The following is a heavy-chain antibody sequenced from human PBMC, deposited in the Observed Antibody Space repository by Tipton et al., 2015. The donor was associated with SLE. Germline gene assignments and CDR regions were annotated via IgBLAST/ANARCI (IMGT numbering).Heavy chain of an antibody. Sequence: SLRLSCSASGFTFSSYAMHWVRQAPGKGLEYVSAISSNGGSTYYADSVKGRFTISRDNAKNSLYLQMNSLRAEDTAVYYCARILSSGWYIWYFDLWGRGTLVTVSS. CDR2: ISSNGGST. J-gene: IGHJ2*01. CDR3: ARILSSGWYIWYFDL. D-gene: IGHD6-13*01. V-gene: IGHV3-64*04. CDR1: GFTFSSYA.